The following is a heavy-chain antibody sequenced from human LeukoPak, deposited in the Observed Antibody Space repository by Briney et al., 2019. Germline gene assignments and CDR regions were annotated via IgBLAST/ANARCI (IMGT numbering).Heavy chain of an antibody. J-gene: IGHJ4*02. CDR1: GLTFDDYG. CDR2: IKQDGGEK. Sequence: PRGSLRPSSAASGLTFDDYGMSWVRQAPGKGLEWVANIKQDGGEKYYVDSVKGRFTISRDNAKNALHLQMNSLRAEDTAVYYCATASSDYYYDSSGYHYWGQGTLVTVSS. V-gene: IGHV3-7*01. D-gene: IGHD3-22*01. CDR3: ATASSDYYYDSSGYHY.